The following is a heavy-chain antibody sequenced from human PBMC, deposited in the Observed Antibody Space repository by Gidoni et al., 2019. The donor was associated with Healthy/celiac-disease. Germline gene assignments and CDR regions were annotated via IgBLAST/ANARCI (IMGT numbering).Heavy chain of an antibody. Sequence: EVQLVESGGGLVRPGGSLRLYCAASGFTFSSYSMNWVRQAPGKGREWVSSISSSSSYIYYADYVKGRFNISRDNAKNSLYLQMNSLRAEDTAVYYCARVGDTAMGPLFDYWGQGTLVTVSS. CDR3: ARVGDTAMGPLFDY. CDR2: ISSSSSYI. CDR1: GFTFSSYS. V-gene: IGHV3-21*01. J-gene: IGHJ4*02. D-gene: IGHD5-18*01.